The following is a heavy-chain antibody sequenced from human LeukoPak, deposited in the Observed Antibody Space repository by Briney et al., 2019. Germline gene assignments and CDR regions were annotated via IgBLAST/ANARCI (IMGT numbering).Heavy chain of an antibody. CDR1: GGSFSGYY. J-gene: IGHJ6*03. V-gene: IGHV4-34*01. CDR2: INHSGST. CDR3: ARVSWFPGTSYYYMDV. Sequence: SETLSLTCAVYGGSFSGYYWSWIRQPPGKGLEWIAEINHSGSTNYNPSLKSRVTISVDTSKNQFSLKLSSVTAADTAVYFCARVSWFPGTSYYYMDVWGKGTTVTVSS. D-gene: IGHD1-1*01.